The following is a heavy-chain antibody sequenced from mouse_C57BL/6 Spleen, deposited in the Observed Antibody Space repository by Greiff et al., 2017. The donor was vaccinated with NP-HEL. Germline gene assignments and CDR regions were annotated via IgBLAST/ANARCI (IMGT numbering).Heavy chain of an antibody. CDR2: IRSKSNNYAT. CDR1: GFSFNTYA. CDR3: TVYYGRKGYYFDY. Sequence: VQLKESGGGLVQPKGSLKLSCAASGFSFNTYAMNWVRQAPGKGLEWVARIRSKSNNYATYYADSVKDRFTISRDDSESMLYLQMNNLKTEDTAMYYCTVYYGRKGYYFDYWGQGTTLTVSS. V-gene: IGHV10-1*01. D-gene: IGHD1-1*01. J-gene: IGHJ2*01.